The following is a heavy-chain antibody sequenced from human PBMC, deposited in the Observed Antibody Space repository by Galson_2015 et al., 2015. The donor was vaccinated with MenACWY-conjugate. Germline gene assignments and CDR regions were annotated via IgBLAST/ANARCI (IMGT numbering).Heavy chain of an antibody. D-gene: IGHD5-18*01. CDR3: ARVPGYSYGYYDC. CDR2: IGGSGSII. V-gene: IGHV3-48*02. J-gene: IGHJ4*02. CDR1: GFTFSSYG. Sequence: SLRLSCAASGFTFSSYGMRWVRQAPGKGLEWVSSIGGSGSIISYGDPVKGRFTISRDNAKNSLYQQMNTLRDEDTAVYYCARVPGYSYGYYDCWGQGTLVTVSS.